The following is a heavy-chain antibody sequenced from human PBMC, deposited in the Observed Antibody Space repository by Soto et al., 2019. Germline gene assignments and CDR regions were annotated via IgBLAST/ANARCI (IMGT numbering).Heavy chain of an antibody. CDR1: GYTFTAYG. J-gene: IGHJ4*02. CDR2: VSTNNADT. Sequence: GASVKVSCKTSGYTFTAYGLAWLRQAPGQRPEWMGWVSTNNADTNYAQKFQGRVTMTTETSTRTTHMELRSLRSDDTAVYYCARELNTDPSAYYSFAYWGQGTLVTVSS. CDR3: ARELNTDPSAYYSFAY. V-gene: IGHV1-18*01. D-gene: IGHD3-22*01.